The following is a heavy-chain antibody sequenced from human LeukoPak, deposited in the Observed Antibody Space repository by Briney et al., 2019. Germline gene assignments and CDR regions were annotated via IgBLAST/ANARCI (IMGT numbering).Heavy chain of an antibody. CDR1: GFTFSSYA. J-gene: IGHJ4*02. D-gene: IGHD5-12*01. V-gene: IGHV3-23*01. CDR3: VGGYGGDY. CDR2: ITGSGRST. Sequence: GGSLRLSCAASGFTFSSYAMSWVRQAPGKGLDWVSTITGSGRSTYYADSVKGRFTVSRDNSKNTLYLQMNSLRAEDTAIYYCVGGYGGDYWGQGTLVTVSS.